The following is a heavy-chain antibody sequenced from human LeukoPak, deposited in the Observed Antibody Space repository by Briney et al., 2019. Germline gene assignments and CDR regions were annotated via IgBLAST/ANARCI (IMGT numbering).Heavy chain of an antibody. CDR3: ARGRVDSVRGYSGYDLEC. CDR2: INPNSGYT. Sequence: ASVKVSCKASGYTFTGYYLHWVRQAPGQGLEWMGWINPNSGYTNYAQKFQGRVTMTRDTSISTGYMELSRLRSDDTAVYYCARGRVDSVRGYSGYDLECWGQGTLVTVSS. J-gene: IGHJ4*02. CDR1: GYTFTGYY. V-gene: IGHV1-2*02. D-gene: IGHD5-12*01.